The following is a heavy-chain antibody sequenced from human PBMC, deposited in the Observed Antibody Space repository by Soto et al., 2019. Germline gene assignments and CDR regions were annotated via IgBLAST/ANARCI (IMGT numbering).Heavy chain of an antibody. CDR1: GFTFSNAW. D-gene: IGHD3-22*01. V-gene: IGHV3-15*07. CDR2: IKSKTDGGTT. Sequence: GGSLRLSCAASGFTFSNAWMNWVRQAPGKGLEWVGRIKSKTDGGTTDYAAPVKGRFTISRDDSKNTLYLQMNSLKTEDTAVYYCTTVETYDSSGYYIDYWGQGTLVTVSS. CDR3: TTVETYDSSGYYIDY. J-gene: IGHJ4*02.